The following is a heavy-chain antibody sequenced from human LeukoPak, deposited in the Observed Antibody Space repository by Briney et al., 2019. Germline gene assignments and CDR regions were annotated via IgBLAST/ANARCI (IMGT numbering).Heavy chain of an antibody. J-gene: IGHJ4*02. CDR1: GGSISSSGYY. CDR3: ARQTYYYDSGNY. D-gene: IGHD3-10*01. Sequence: SETLSLTCTVSGGSISSSGYYWGWIRQPPGKGLEWIGSIYYSGSTYYNPSLKRRVTMSVDTSKNQFSLKLSSVTAADTAVYYCARQTYYYDSGNYWGQGTLVTVSS. CDR2: IYYSGST. V-gene: IGHV4-39*01.